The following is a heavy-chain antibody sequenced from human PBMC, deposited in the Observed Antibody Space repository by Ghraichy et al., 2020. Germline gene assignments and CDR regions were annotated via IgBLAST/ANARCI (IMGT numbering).Heavy chain of an antibody. V-gene: IGHV4-59*01. D-gene: IGHD6-13*01. CDR1: GGSISSYY. Sequence: SETLSLTCTVSGGSISSYYWSWIRQPPGKGLEWIGYIYYSGSTNYNPSLKSRVTISVDTSKNQFSLKLSSVTAADTAVYYCARDIAAAGTGWFDPWGQGTLVTVSS. CDR2: IYYSGST. J-gene: IGHJ5*02. CDR3: ARDIAAAGTGWFDP.